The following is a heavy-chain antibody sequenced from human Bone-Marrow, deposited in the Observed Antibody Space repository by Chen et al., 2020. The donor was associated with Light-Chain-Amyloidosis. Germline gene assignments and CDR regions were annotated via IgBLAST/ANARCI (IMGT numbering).Heavy chain of an antibody. Sequence: EVQLEQXXXXXKKPGESLKISCKGSGYTFPNYWLGWVRQMPGKGLEWMGVIYPDDSDARYSPSFEGQVTISADKSITTAXXXXXXXXASXXXMYYCARRRDGYNFDYWGQGTLVTVSS. CDR3: ARRRDGYNFDY. CDR2: IYPDDSDA. V-gene: IGHV5-51*01. CDR1: GYTFPNYW. J-gene: IGHJ4*02. D-gene: IGHD2-21*01.